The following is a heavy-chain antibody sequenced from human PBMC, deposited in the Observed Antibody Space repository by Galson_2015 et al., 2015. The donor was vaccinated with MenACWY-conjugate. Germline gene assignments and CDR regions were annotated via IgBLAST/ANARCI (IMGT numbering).Heavy chain of an antibody. CDR2: ISTGGDT. J-gene: IGHJ6*04. Sequence: SLRLSCAASGFTFSNYDMRWVREERGKGLEWVSGISTGGDTYYSGSVKGRFTISRENAKNSLYLQMDSLRPGDTAIYYCVRGFLSRDKWNGLGLDVWGKGTTVIVSS. D-gene: IGHD1-20*01. CDR1: GFTFSNYD. V-gene: IGHV3-13*01. CDR3: VRGFLSRDKWNGLGLDV.